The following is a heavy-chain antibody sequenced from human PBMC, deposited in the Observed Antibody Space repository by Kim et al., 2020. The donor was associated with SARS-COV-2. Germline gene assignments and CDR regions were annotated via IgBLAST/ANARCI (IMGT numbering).Heavy chain of an antibody. J-gene: IGHJ5*02. D-gene: IGHD3-22*01. Sequence: SVKVSCKASGGTFSSYAISWVRQAPGQGLEWMGGIIPIFGTANYAQKFQGRVTITADESTSTAYMELSSLRSEDTAVYYCAREGHSSGYYYGDWFDPWGQGTLVTVSS. V-gene: IGHV1-69*13. CDR1: GGTFSSYA. CDR2: IIPIFGTA. CDR3: AREGHSSGYYYGDWFDP.